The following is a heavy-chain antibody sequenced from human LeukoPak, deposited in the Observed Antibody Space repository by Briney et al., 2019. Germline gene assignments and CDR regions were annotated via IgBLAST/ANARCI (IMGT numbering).Heavy chain of an antibody. D-gene: IGHD3-10*01. CDR1: GYTFTNYY. J-gene: IGHJ5*02. V-gene: IGHV1-46*01. Sequence: ASVKVSCKASGYTFTNYYLHWVRLAPGQGLEWMGIINPSDSSTTYAQRFQGRVTMTRDTSTSTGYMELSSLKSEDAAVYYCARGRYYYGSGSYMLENWFDPWGQGTLVTVSS. CDR3: ARGRYYYGSGSYMLENWFDP. CDR2: INPSDSST.